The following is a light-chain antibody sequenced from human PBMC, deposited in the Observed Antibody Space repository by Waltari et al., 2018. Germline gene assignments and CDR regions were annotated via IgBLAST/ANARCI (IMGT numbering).Light chain of an antibody. CDR2: GAS. Sequence: EIVLTQSPGTLSLSPGERATLSCRASQSVVSRYLAWYQQKPGQAPRLLIYGASSRATGIPDFTLTISRXEPEDFAVYYCQQYGSSPSLTFGQGTRLEIK. J-gene: IGKJ5*01. V-gene: IGKV3-20*01. CDR3: QQYGSSPSLT. CDR1: QSVVSRY.